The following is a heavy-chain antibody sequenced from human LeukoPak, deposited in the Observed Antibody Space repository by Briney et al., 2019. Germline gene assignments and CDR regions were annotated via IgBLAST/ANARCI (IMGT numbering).Heavy chain of an antibody. D-gene: IGHD3-3*01. Sequence: SETLSLTCAVYGGSFSGYYWSWIRQPPGKGLEWIGEINHSGSTNYNPSLKSRVTISVDTSKNQFSLKLSSVTAADTAAYYCARLGSVIFGVVIINRAGYFDYWGQGTLVTVSS. CDR1: GGSFSGYY. J-gene: IGHJ4*02. CDR3: ARLGSVIFGVVIINRAGYFDY. V-gene: IGHV4-34*01. CDR2: INHSGST.